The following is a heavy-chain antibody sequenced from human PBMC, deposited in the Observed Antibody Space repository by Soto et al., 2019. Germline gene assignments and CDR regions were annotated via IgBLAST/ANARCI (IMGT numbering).Heavy chain of an antibody. J-gene: IGHJ6*02. CDR2: ISCSGGST. CDR1: GFTFSSYA. D-gene: IGHD1-26*01. Sequence: LRLSCAASGFTFSSYAMSWVRQAPGKGLEWVSAISCSGGSTYYADSVKGRFTISRDNSKNTLYLQMNSLRAEDTAVYYCAKVKWSGSYPDYYYYGMDVWGQGTTVTVSS. CDR3: AKVKWSGSYPDYYYYGMDV. V-gene: IGHV3-23*01.